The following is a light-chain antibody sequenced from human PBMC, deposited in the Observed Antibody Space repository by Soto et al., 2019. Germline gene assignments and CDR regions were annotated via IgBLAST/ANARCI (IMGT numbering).Light chain of an antibody. Sequence: EIVLTQSPGTLSLSPGERATLSCRASQSVINNYLAWYQQKPGQAPRLLISDASNRAAGIPDRFSGSGSGTDFTLTISRLEPEDFAVYFCHQFGGSLPYTFGQGTKLESK. V-gene: IGKV3-20*01. CDR1: QSVINNY. CDR3: HQFGGSLPYT. J-gene: IGKJ2*01. CDR2: DAS.